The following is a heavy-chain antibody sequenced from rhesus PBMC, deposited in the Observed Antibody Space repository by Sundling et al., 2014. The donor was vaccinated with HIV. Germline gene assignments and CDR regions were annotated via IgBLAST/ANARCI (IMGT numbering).Heavy chain of an antibody. D-gene: IGHD3-3*01. J-gene: IGHJ4*01. CDR2: INTGGGST. CDR3: AKANNIWTGYYIDY. CDR1: GFTFSSYY. V-gene: IGHV3S42*01. Sequence: EVQLVESGGGLAKPGGSLRLSCAASGFTFSSYYMYWVRQAPGKGLEWVSAINTGGGSTYYADSVKGRFTISRDNSKNTLSLQMNSLRAEDTAVYYCAKANNIWTGYYIDYWGQGVLVTVSS.